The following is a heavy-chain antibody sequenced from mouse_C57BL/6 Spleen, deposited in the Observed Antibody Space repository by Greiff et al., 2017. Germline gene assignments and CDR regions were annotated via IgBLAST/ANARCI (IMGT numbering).Heavy chain of an antibody. Sequence: VQLQQSGPELVKPGASVKISCKASGYTFTDYYMNWVKQSHGKSLEWIGDINPNNGGTSYNQKFKGKATLTVDKSSITAYMELRSLTSDDSAFYYCAKGYYRNYYCDYWGQGTTLTVSS. V-gene: IGHV1-26*01. CDR1: GYTFTDYY. CDR2: INPNNGGT. J-gene: IGHJ2*01. CDR3: AKGYYRNYYCDY. D-gene: IGHD2-5*01.